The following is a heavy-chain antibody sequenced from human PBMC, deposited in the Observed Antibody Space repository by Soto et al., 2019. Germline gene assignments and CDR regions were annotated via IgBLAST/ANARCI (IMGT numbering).Heavy chain of an antibody. CDR1: GYTFTSYD. V-gene: IGHV1-8*01. CDR2: MNPNSGNT. Sequence: ASVKVSCKASGYTFTSYDINWVRQATGQGLEWMGWMNPNSGNTGYAQKFQGRVTMTRNTSISTAYMELSSLRSEDTAVYYCARAVRSTTVTTHHYYYYMDVWGKGTTVTVSS. D-gene: IGHD4-17*01. J-gene: IGHJ6*03. CDR3: ARAVRSTTVTTHHYYYYMDV.